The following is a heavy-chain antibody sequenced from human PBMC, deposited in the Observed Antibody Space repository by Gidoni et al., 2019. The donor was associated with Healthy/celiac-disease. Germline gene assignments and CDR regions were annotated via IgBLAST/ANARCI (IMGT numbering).Heavy chain of an antibody. Sequence: QMQLVQSGPEVKKPGTSVKVSCKASRFTFTSSAMQWVRQARGQRLEWIGWIVVGSGNTNYAQKFQERVTITRDMSTSTAYMELSSLRSEDTAVYYCAAGESGSYDYYYGMDVWGQGTTVTVSS. CDR1: RFTFTSSA. CDR2: IVVGSGNT. V-gene: IGHV1-58*02. D-gene: IGHD1-26*01. J-gene: IGHJ6*02. CDR3: AAGESGSYDYYYGMDV.